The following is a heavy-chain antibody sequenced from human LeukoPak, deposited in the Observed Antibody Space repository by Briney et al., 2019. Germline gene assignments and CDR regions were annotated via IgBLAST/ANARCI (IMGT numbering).Heavy chain of an antibody. CDR1: GFTFSSYA. D-gene: IGHD2-2*02. Sequence: PGGSLRLSCAASGFTFSSYAMHWVRQAPGKGLEWVAVISYDGSNKYYADSVKGRFTISRDNSKNTLYLQMNSLRAEDTAVYYCARTVVVPAAITYFDYWGQGTLVTVSS. V-gene: IGHV3-30*04. CDR2: ISYDGSNK. J-gene: IGHJ4*02. CDR3: ARTVVVPAAITYFDY.